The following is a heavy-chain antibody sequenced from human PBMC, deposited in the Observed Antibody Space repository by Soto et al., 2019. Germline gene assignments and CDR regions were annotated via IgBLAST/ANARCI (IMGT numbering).Heavy chain of an antibody. J-gene: IGHJ6*02. CDR3: ARVHRVETPRRGKFYFYSYGRDA. V-gene: IGHV4-34*01. D-gene: IGHD2-21*02. CDR1: GGSFSNYH. CDR2: IGHSGIT. Sequence: QVQLQQWGVGLLKPSETLSLTCAVYGGSFSNYHWTWIRQSPGKGLEWIGEIGHSGITKYNPSLKHRVSRTIDTSKNQYSRKLNSMTAADTAVYYCARVHRVETPRRGKFYFYSYGRDAWGQGTTVTVSS.